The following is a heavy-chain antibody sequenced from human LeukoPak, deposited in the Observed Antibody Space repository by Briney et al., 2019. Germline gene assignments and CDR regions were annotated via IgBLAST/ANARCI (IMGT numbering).Heavy chain of an antibody. J-gene: IGHJ1*01. CDR2: LSSSGST. V-gene: IGHV4-59*01. D-gene: IGHD3-16*01. CDR3: ARVGRGDHTWGSYSCDH. CDR1: GDSFSSYH. Sequence: SETPSLTCTVSVSGDSFSSYHWSWLRQPPGKGLEWIGYLSSSGSTSHYTSLKSRVTISVDTSKNQFSLKFSSVTAADTAVYYCARVGRGDHTWGSYSCDHWGQGTLVSASS.